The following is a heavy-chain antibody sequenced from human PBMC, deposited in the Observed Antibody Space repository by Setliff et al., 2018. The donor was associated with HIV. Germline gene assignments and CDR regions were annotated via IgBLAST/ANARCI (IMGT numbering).Heavy chain of an antibody. J-gene: IGHJ4*02. CDR3: ARDFVYGYDF. CDR2: VYSSGST. Sequence: PSETLSLTCTVSGGSISDYYWTWIRQPAGKGLEWIGRVYSSGSTNCNPSPKSRVTMSVDTSTNQFSLKLNSVTAADTAVYYCARDFVYGYDFWGQGTLVTVSS. D-gene: IGHD5-18*01. V-gene: IGHV4-4*07. CDR1: GGSISDYY.